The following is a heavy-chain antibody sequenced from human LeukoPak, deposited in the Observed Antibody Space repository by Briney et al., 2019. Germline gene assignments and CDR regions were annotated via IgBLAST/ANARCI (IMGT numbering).Heavy chain of an antibody. CDR3: ARSGSSWSLIIDY. V-gene: IGHV1-2*02. CDR2: INPNSGGT. CDR1: GYTFTGYY. D-gene: IGHD6-13*01. J-gene: IGHJ4*02. Sequence: ASVKVSCKASGYTFTGYYMHWLRQAPGQGLEWMGWINPNSGGTNYAQKFQGRVTMTRDTSISTAYMELSRLRSDDTAVYYCARSGSSWSLIIDYWGQGTLVTVSS.